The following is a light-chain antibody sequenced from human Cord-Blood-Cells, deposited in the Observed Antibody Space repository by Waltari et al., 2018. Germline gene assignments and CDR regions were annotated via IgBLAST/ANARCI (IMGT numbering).Light chain of an antibody. J-gene: IGLJ3*02. CDR2: GNN. CDR3: AAWDDSLRV. CDR1: SSNIGRNY. V-gene: IGLV1-47*01. Sequence: QSVLTQPPSASGTPGQRVTISCSGSSSNIGRNYVYWYQQLPGTAPKPLVYGNNQRPSGVPDRFSGSKAGTSASLAISGLRSEDEADYYCAAWDDSLRVFGGGTKLTVL.